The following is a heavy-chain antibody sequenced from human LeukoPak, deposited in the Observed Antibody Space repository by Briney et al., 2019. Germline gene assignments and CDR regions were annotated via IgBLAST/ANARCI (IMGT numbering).Heavy chain of an antibody. J-gene: IGHJ3*01. CDR2: IYHSGTT. D-gene: IGHD4-11*01. V-gene: IGHV4-38-2*01. Sequence: SETLSLTCAVSGYAISSGYYWGWIRQPPGKGLVWIGSIYHSGTTYSNPSLKSRVTMSVNTSKNQFSLKLSSVTAADTAVYYCARGETTAADRREGDAFDVLVQGTIVTVSS. CDR3: ARGETTAADRREGDAFDV. CDR1: GYAISSGYY.